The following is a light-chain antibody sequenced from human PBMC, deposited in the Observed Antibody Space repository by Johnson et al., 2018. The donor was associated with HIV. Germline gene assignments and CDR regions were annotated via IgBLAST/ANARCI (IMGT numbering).Light chain of an antibody. CDR1: SSNIGNNY. Sequence: QSVLTQPPSVSAAPGQKVTISCSGSSSNIGNNYVSWYQQLPGTAPKLLIYDNNKRPSGIPDRFSGSKSGTSATLGITGLQTGDEADYDCRTWDSSLGAHYVVGTGTKVTVL. J-gene: IGLJ1*01. CDR3: RTWDSSLGAHYV. V-gene: IGLV1-51*01. CDR2: DNN.